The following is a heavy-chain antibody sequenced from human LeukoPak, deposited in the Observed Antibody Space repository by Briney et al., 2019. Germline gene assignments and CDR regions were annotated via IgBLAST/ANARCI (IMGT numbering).Heavy chain of an antibody. CDR2: TYSNGRT. J-gene: IGHJ5*02. V-gene: IGHV3-53*01. CDR3: ARAHPSSSWYWFDP. CDR1: GFTVSSNY. Sequence: GGSLRLSCAASGFTVSSNYMSWVRQAPGKGLEWVSVTYSNGRTYYADSVKGRFTISRDISKNTLYLQVNSLRAEDTTVYYCARAHPSSSWYWFDPWGQGTLVTVSS. D-gene: IGHD6-13*01.